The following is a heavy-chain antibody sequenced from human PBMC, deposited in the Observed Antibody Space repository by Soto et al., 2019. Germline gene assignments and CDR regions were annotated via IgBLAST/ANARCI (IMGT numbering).Heavy chain of an antibody. J-gene: IGHJ4*02. V-gene: IGHV3-23*03. CDR3: ARRTNGYFGY. CDR1: GFTFSDCT. CDR2: ILSDYNT. Sequence: EVQLLESGGGLAQPGGSLTLSCAASGFTFSDCTMSWVRQAPGQVLECISVILSDYNTFYADSVRGRFTISRDNSKNTLYLEMNSLRAEDTAVYYCARRTNGYFGYWGQGALVTVSS. D-gene: IGHD2-8*01.